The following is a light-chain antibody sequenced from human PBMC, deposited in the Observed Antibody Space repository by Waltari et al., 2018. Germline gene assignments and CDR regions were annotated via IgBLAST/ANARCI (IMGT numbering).Light chain of an antibody. CDR2: GAS. CDR1: ESIGIY. Sequence: IQMTQSPSSLSASVGDRVTITCRASESIGIYLNWYQQQPGKSPRILISGASSLESGVPSRLGCSGSGTDFTLTISNLQLADFATYYCQQSYRNPRTFGHGTKVDFK. J-gene: IGKJ1*01. V-gene: IGKV1-39*01. CDR3: QQSYRNPRT.